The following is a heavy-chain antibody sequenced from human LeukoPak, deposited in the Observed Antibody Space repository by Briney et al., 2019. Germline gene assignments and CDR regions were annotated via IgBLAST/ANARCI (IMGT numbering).Heavy chain of an antibody. V-gene: IGHV1-18*04. J-gene: IGHJ4*02. Sequence: ASVKVSWKASGYTFTSYGISWVRQAPVQGLEWMGWISAYNGNTNYAQKVQGRVTMTTDTSTSTAYMELRSLRSDDTAVYYCARGRGGGGRDYYGSGSQFDYWGQGTLVTVSS. CDR2: ISAYNGNT. D-gene: IGHD3-10*01. CDR3: ARGRGGGGRDYYGSGSQFDY. CDR1: GYTFTSYG.